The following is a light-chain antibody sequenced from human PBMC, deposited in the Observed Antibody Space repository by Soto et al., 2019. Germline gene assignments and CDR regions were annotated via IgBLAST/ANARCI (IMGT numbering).Light chain of an antibody. CDR2: DDS. CDR1: NIGSQT. J-gene: IGLJ2*01. V-gene: IGLV3-21*02. CDR3: QVWDSGSDHVV. Sequence: SYELTQPPSSSVAPGQTARISWGGNNIGSQTVHWYQQKPGQAPVLVVYDDSDRPSGIPVRFSGSNSGNTATLTISRVEAGDEADYYCQVWDSGSDHVVFGGGTQVTVL.